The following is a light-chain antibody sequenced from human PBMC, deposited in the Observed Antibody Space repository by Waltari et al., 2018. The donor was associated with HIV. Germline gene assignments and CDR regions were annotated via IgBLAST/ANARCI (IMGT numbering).Light chain of an antibody. J-gene: IGLJ3*02. CDR1: RSNIGSDA. CDR2: TSN. Sequence: QSVLTQPPSAPGTPGQRIILSCSGSRSNIGSDAVYWYQQFPGTAPKLLIFTSNPRPSGVPDRFSASKSGTSASLAISGLQSDDEADYYCATWDHELDSWVFGGGTKLTVL. V-gene: IGLV1-44*01. CDR3: ATWDHELDSWV.